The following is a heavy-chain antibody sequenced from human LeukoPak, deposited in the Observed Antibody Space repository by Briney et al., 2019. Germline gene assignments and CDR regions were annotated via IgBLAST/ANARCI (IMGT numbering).Heavy chain of an antibody. D-gene: IGHD2-2*01. CDR1: GFIFSTYG. V-gene: IGHV3-7*01. J-gene: IGHJ4*02. CDR2: IKQDGSEK. CDR3: AREVLVPAALDY. Sequence: GGSLRLSCAASGFIFSTYGMHWVRQAPGKGLEWVANIKQDGSEKYYVDSVKGRFTISRDNAKNSLYLQMNSLRAEDTAVYYCAREVLVPAALDYWGQGTLVTVSS.